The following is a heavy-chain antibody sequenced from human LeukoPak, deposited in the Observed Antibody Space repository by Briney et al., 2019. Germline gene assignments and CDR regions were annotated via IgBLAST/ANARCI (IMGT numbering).Heavy chain of an antibody. CDR2: IIPTLGIA. CDR1: GGTFRRYA. V-gene: IGHV1-69*04. D-gene: IGHD1-7*01. CDR3: AREGLDGTTQIYYYGMDV. Sequence: SVKVSCKASGGTFRRYAFSWVRQAPGQGLEWMGRIIPTLGIANYAQTFQDRVTITADKSTSTAYMELSSLRFEDTAVYYCAREGLDGTTQIYYYGMDVWGQGTTVTVSS. J-gene: IGHJ6*02.